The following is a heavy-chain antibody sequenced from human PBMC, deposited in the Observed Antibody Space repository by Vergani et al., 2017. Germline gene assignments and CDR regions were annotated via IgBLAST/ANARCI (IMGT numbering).Heavy chain of an antibody. J-gene: IGHJ6*02. CDR2: IYSTGST. Sequence: QVQLEESGPGLVKPSETLSLTCTVSDGSFNTYYWSWIRQSPGKGLEWIGYIYSTGSTNYNPSLNSRVTMSVDTSKNQFSLKLRSVTAADTAVYFCARVMYRDEASTGYRLEGMDIWGQGTTVTISS. D-gene: IGHD3-9*01. V-gene: IGHV4-59*13. CDR3: ARVMYRDEASTGYRLEGMDI. CDR1: DGSFNTYY.